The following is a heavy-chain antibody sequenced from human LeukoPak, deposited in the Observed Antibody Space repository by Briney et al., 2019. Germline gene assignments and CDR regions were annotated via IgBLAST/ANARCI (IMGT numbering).Heavy chain of an antibody. CDR3: ARPVANIYETLDY. CDR1: GFPFSSHW. D-gene: IGHD5/OR15-5a*01. V-gene: IGHV3-7*01. CDR2: INEDGGVK. Sequence: GGSLRLSCAASGFPFSSHWMTWVRQTPGKGLEGVANINEDGGVKHYGDSGRCRFSISRDNAKNSLYLQMNSVRAEDGAVYYCARPVANIYETLDYWGQGILVTVSS. J-gene: IGHJ4*02.